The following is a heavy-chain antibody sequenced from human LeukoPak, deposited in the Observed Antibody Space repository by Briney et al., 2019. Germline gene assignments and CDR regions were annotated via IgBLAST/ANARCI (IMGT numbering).Heavy chain of an antibody. CDR3: ARAGDYGDHPLDY. D-gene: IGHD4-17*01. CDR1: GFTFSSYS. V-gene: IGHV3-21*01. J-gene: IGHJ4*02. Sequence: GGSLRLSCAASGFTFSSYSMNWVRQAPGKGLEWVSSISSSSSYIYYADSVKGRFTISRDNAKNSLYLQMNSLRAEDTAVYYCARAGDYGDHPLDYWGQGTLVTVSS. CDR2: ISSSSSYI.